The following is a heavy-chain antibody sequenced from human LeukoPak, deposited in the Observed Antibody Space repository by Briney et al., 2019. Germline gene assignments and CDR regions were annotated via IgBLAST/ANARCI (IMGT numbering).Heavy chain of an antibody. CDR2: IIPIFGTA. CDR3: ARGSSYYDSSGYPEGGFDY. CDR1: GGTFSSYA. J-gene: IGHJ4*02. V-gene: IGHV1-69*06. D-gene: IGHD3-22*01. Sequence: ASVKVSCKASGGTFSSYAISWVRQAPGQGLEWMGGIIPIFGTANYTQKFQGRVTITADKSTSTAYMELSSLRSEDTAVYYCARGSSYYDSSGYPEGGFDYWGQGTLVTVSS.